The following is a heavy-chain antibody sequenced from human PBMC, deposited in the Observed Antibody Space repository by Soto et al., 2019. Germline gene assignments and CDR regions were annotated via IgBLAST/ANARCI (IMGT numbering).Heavy chain of an antibody. CDR2: ISAYNGNT. Sequence: SAKVSFKASGYTFTSYGISWVRQAPGQGLEWMGWISAYNGNTNYAQKLQGRVTMTTDTSTSTAYMELRSLRSDDTAVYYCARTNPFTYYDFWSGYSGAFDIWGQGTMVTVSS. CDR3: ARTNPFTYYDFWSGYSGAFDI. J-gene: IGHJ3*02. CDR1: GYTFTSYG. V-gene: IGHV1-18*04. D-gene: IGHD3-3*01.